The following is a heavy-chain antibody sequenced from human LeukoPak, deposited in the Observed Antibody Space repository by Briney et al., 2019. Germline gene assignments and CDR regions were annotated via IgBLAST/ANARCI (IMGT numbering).Heavy chain of an antibody. CDR3: ARGVLGELEKLMFQH. V-gene: IGHV1-46*01. CDR1: GYTFTSYY. J-gene: IGHJ1*01. Sequence: VASVKVSCKASGYTFTSYYIHWVRQAPGQGLEWMGIINPSGGSTSYPQKFQDRVTMTRDTSTSTVYMELSSLKSDDTAIYYCARGVLGELEKLMFQHWGQGTLVTVSS. CDR2: INPSGGST. D-gene: IGHD3-10*01.